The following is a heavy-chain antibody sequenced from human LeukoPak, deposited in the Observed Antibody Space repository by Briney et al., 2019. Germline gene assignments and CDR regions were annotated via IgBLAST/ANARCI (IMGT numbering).Heavy chain of an antibody. J-gene: IGHJ4*02. CDR1: GFTFSSYA. CDR3: AKVGPVVPAASYYFDY. D-gene: IGHD2-2*01. V-gene: IGHV3-23*01. Sequence: GGSLSLSCAASGFTFSSYAMSWVRQAPGKGLEWVSAISGSGGSTYYADSVKGRFTISRDNSKNTLYLQMNSLRAEDTAVYYCAKVGPVVPAASYYFDYWGQGTLVTVSS. CDR2: ISGSGGST.